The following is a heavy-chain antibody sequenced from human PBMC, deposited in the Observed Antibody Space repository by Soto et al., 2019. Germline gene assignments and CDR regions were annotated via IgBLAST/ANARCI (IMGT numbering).Heavy chain of an antibody. CDR1: GFTFSDYY. CDR2: ISSSSSYT. J-gene: IGHJ4*02. CDR3: ARTPDCTNGVCFAGFDY. Sequence: PGGSLRLSCASSGFTFSDYYMSWIRQAPGKGLEWVSYISSSSSYTNYADSVKGRFTISRDNAKNSLYLQMNSLRAEDTAVYYCARTPDCTNGVCFAGFDYWGQGTLVTVSS. D-gene: IGHD2-8*01. V-gene: IGHV3-11*06.